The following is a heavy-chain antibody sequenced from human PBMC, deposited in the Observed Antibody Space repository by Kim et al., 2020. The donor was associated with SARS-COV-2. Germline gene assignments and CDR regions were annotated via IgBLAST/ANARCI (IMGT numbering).Heavy chain of an antibody. CDR1: GGSASSSDYY. Sequence: SETLSLICTVSGGSASSSDYYWGWIRQPPGKGLEWIATIFYRGTTYYNPSLKSRVTISVDTSKNQFSLRLRSVTAADTAVFYCARVAAAGLRMDVWGHGTPVTVSS. J-gene: IGHJ6*02. V-gene: IGHV4-39*07. D-gene: IGHD6-13*01. CDR2: IFYRGTT. CDR3: ARVAAAGLRMDV.